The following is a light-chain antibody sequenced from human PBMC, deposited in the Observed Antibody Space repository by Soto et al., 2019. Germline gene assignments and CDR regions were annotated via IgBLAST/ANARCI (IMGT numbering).Light chain of an antibody. Sequence: DIQMTQSPSTLSASVGDRVTITCRASQSINNWLAWYQQKPGKAPKLLIYKASSLESGVPSRFSGSGSGTQFTLTISSLQPDDFETYYCQQYNSYSPVYTFGQGTKLEIK. V-gene: IGKV1-5*03. CDR1: QSINNW. J-gene: IGKJ2*01. CDR3: QQYNSYSPVYT. CDR2: KAS.